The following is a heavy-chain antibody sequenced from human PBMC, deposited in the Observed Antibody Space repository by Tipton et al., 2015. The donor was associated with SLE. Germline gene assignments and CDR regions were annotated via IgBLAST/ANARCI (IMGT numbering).Heavy chain of an antibody. Sequence: SLRLSCAASGFTFSSNYMNWVRQAPGKGLEWVGRIRDKANSYTTEYAASVKGRFTISRDDSKNSLYLQMNSLKTDDTAVYYCARGGLNLDNWFDPWGHGTLVTVSS. D-gene: IGHD3-16*01. CDR1: GFTFSSNY. CDR3: ARGGLNLDNWFDP. V-gene: IGHV3-72*01. J-gene: IGHJ5*02. CDR2: IRDKANSYTT.